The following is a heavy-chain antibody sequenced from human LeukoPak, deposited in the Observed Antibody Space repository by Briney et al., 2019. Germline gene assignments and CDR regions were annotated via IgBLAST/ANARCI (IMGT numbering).Heavy chain of an antibody. CDR3: ARGYYDYVWGSYRHAPYYFDY. D-gene: IGHD3-16*02. CDR2: IYHSGST. CDR1: GYSISSGYY. V-gene: IGHV4-38-2*02. J-gene: IGHJ4*02. Sequence: SETLSLTCTVSGYSISSGYYCGWIRQPPGKGLEWIGSIYHSGSTYYNPSLKSRVTISVDTSKNQFSLKLSSVTAADTAVYYCARGYYDYVWGSYRHAPYYFDYWGQGTLVTVSS.